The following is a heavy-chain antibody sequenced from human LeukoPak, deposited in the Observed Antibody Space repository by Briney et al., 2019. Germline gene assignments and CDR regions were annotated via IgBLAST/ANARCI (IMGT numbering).Heavy chain of an antibody. V-gene: IGHV3-30*02. CDR3: AKDLSYSMDV. CDR1: GFTFSSYG. Sequence: QPGGSLRLSCAASGFTFSSYGMHWVRQAPGKGLEWVAFIRYDGTNKYYTDSVKGRFTISRDNSKNMLYLQMNSLRAEDTAVYYCAKDLSYSMDVWGKGTTVTISS. CDR2: IRYDGTNK. J-gene: IGHJ6*03.